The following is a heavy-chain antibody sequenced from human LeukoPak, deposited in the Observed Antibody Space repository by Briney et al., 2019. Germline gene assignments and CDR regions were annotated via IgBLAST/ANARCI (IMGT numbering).Heavy chain of an antibody. J-gene: IGHJ5*02. D-gene: IGHD3-10*01. V-gene: IGHV4-34*01. CDR3: ARGITMVQGVIRWFDP. CDR1: GGSFSGYY. CDR2: INHSGST. Sequence: SETLSLTCAVYGGSFSGYYWSWIRQPARKWLECIGEINHSGSTNYNPSLKSRVTISVDTSKNQFSLKLSSVTAADTAVYYCARGITMVQGVIRWFDPWGQGILVTVSS.